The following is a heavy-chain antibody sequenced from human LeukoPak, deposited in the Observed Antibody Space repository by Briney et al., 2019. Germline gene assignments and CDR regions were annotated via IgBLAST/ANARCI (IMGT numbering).Heavy chain of an antibody. Sequence: GGSLRLSCAASGFTFDDYAMRWVRQAPGKGLEWVSGISWNGGSIGYADSVRGRLNISRDNAKNSLYLQMNSLRAEDTALYYCAKDTYSTSLTGFDHWGQGTLVTVSS. V-gene: IGHV3-9*01. CDR3: AKDTYSTSLTGFDH. J-gene: IGHJ4*02. D-gene: IGHD6-6*01. CDR1: GFTFDDYA. CDR2: ISWNGGSI.